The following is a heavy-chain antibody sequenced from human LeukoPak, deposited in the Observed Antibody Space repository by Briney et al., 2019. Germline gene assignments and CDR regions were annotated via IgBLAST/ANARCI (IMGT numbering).Heavy chain of an antibody. CDR1: GGSISSGDYY. D-gene: IGHD5-24*01. CDR2: IYYSGST. V-gene: IGHV4-61*08. CDR3: ARGMAPDYFDY. Sequence: PSQTLPLTCTVSGGSISSGDYYWSWIRQPPGKGLEWIGYIYYSGSTNYNPSLKSRVTISVDTSKNQFSLKLSSVTAADTAVYYCARGMAPDYFDYWGQGTLVTVSS. J-gene: IGHJ4*02.